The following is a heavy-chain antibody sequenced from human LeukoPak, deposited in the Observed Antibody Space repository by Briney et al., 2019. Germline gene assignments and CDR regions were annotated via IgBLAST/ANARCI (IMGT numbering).Heavy chain of an antibody. D-gene: IGHD3-10*01. Sequence: GGSLRPSCAASGFTFSSYALSWVRQAPGKGLEWVSAISDSGGSTYYADSVKGRFTISRDNSKNTLFLQMNSLRAEDTAAYYCAKHYGSGTYYNYFDYWGQGTLVSVSS. J-gene: IGHJ4*02. CDR3: AKHYGSGTYYNYFDY. CDR2: ISDSGGST. CDR1: GFTFSSYA. V-gene: IGHV3-23*01.